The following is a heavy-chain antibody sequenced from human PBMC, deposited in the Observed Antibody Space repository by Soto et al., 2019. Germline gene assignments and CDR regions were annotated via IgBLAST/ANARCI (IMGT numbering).Heavy chain of an antibody. CDR3: AREKEFGAAAEFDY. V-gene: IGHV1-69*01. CDR1: GGTFSTYG. CDR2: IIPIFGTT. J-gene: IGHJ4*02. D-gene: IGHD6-13*01. Sequence: QVQLVQSGAEVKKRGSSVKVSCKASGGTFSTYGLSWVRQAPGQGLEWMGGIIPIFGTTTYAQKFQGRVTITADESTSTAYMELSSLRSEDTAVCFCAREKEFGAAAEFDYWGQGTLLTVSS.